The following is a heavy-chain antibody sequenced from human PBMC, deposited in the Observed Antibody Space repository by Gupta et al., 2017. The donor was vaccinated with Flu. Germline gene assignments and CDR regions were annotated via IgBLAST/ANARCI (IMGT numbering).Heavy chain of an antibody. CDR2: IYYSGST. CDR3: ARYGSGSFPYFDY. V-gene: IGHV4-39*01. J-gene: IGHJ4*02. Sequence: SSSSYYWGWIRQPPGKGLEWIGSIYYSGSTYYNPSLKSRVTISVDTSKNQFSLKLSSVTAADTAVYYCARYGSGSFPYFDYWGQGTLVTVSS. D-gene: IGHD3-10*01. CDR1: SSSSYY.